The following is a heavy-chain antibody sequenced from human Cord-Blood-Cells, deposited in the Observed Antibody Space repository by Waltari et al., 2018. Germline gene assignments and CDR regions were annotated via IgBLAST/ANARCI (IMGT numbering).Heavy chain of an antibody. CDR3: ARVLWFRELLSDNWFDP. D-gene: IGHD3-10*01. J-gene: IGHJ5*02. CDR1: GGSISSSNW. V-gene: IGHV4-4*02. Sequence: QVQLQESGPGLVKPSGTLSLPCAVSGGSISSSNWWRWVRQPPGKGLEWIGEIYHSGSTNYNPSLKSRVTISVDKSKNQFSLKLSSVTAADTAVYYCARVLWFRELLSDNWFDPWGQGTLVTVSS. CDR2: IYHSGST.